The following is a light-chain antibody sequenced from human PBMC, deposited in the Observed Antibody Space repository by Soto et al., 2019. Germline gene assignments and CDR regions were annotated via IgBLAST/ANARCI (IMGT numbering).Light chain of an antibody. Sequence: QCVLTQPPSVSGAPGQRVTISCTGSSDHIGAGYDVHWYQQLPGTAPKLLIYGNSNRPSGVPDRFSGSKSGTSASLAITGLQAEDEADYYCQSYDSSLSGSVFGGGTKLTDL. CDR2: GNS. CDR1: SDHIGAGYD. CDR3: QSYDSSLSGSV. V-gene: IGLV1-40*01. J-gene: IGLJ2*01.